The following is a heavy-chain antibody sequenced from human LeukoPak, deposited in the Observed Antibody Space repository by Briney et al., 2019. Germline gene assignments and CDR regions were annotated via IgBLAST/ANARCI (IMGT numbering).Heavy chain of an antibody. Sequence: GRSLRLSCAASGFTFSSYAMHWVRQAPGKGLEWVAVISYDGSNKYYADSVKGRFTISRDNAKNTLYLQMNSLRAEDTAVYYCARAEFEGATKGGYYFDYWGQGTLVTVSS. V-gene: IGHV3-30-3*01. CDR2: ISYDGSNK. D-gene: IGHD1-26*01. CDR3: ARAEFEGATKGGYYFDY. CDR1: GFTFSSYA. J-gene: IGHJ4*02.